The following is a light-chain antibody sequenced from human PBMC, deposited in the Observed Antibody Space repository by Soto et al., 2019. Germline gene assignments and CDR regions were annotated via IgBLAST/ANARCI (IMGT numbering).Light chain of an antibody. Sequence: DIQMTQSPSSLSASVGDRVTITCRASQSISSYLNWYQQKPGKAPKLLIYAASSSQSGAPSRFSESGSGTDFTVTISSLQPEDFATYYCQQSYSTPITFGQGTRLEIK. CDR3: QQSYSTPIT. V-gene: IGKV1-39*01. CDR2: AAS. CDR1: QSISSY. J-gene: IGKJ5*01.